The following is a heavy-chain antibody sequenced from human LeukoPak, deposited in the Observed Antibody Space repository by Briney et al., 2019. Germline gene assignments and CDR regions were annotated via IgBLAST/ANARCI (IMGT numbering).Heavy chain of an antibody. V-gene: IGHV1-18*01. CDR2: ISAYNGNT. D-gene: IGHD2-15*01. CDR1: GYTFTSYG. Sequence: ASVKVSCKASGYTFTSYGISWVRQAPGQGLEWMGWISAYNGNTNYAQKLQGRVTMTTDTSTSTAYMELRSLRSDDTAVYYCARDSVGRSGGSYPFEYYYMDVWGKGTTVTVSS. J-gene: IGHJ6*03. CDR3: ARDSVGRSGGSYPFEYYYMDV.